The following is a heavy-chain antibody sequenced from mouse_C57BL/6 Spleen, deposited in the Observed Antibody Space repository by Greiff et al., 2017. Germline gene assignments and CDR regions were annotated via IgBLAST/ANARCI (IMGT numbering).Heavy chain of an antibody. CDR3: ASSHLAWFAY. Sequence: EVKLMESGGDLVKPGGSLKLSCAASGFTFSSYGMSWVRQTPDKRLEWVATISSGGSYTYYPDSVKGRFTISRDNAKNTLYLQMSSLKSEDTAMYYCASSHLAWFAYWGQGTLVTVSA. V-gene: IGHV5-6*01. CDR1: GFTFSSYG. CDR2: ISSGGSYT. J-gene: IGHJ3*01.